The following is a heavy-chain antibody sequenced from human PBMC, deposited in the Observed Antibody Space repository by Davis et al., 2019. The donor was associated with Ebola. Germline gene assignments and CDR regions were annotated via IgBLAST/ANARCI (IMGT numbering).Heavy chain of an antibody. CDR1: GFTFDDYA. Sequence: PGGSLRLSCAASGFTFDDYAMHWVRQAPGKGLEWVSGISWNSGSIGYADSVKGRFTISRDKAKNSLYLQMNSLRAEDTALYYCAKADYGGNSGYFQHWGQGTLVTVSS. D-gene: IGHD4-23*01. CDR2: ISWNSGSI. J-gene: IGHJ1*01. V-gene: IGHV3-9*01. CDR3: AKADYGGNSGYFQH.